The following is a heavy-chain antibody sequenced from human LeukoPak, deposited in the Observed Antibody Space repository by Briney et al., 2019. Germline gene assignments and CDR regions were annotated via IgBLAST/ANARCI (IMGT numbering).Heavy chain of an antibody. D-gene: IGHD4-17*01. CDR2: IYSSGQS. J-gene: IGHJ4*02. CDR3: AIYGDQQGVENYFDY. Sequence: SETLSLTCAVSGGSITSTTDSWAWIRQSPGKGLEWIGSIYSSGQSYYKVSLRSRVTMSVDTSKDLFSLKLTSVTAADTAVYYCAIYGDQQGVENYFDYWGQGTLVTVSS. CDR1: GGSITSTTDS. V-gene: IGHV4-39*07.